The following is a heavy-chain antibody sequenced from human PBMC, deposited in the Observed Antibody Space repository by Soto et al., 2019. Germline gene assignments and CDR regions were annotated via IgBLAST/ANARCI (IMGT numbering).Heavy chain of an antibody. CDR2: INQDGSER. Sequence: EVKLVESAGGLVQPGGSLTLSCAASGFSLGDYWMRWVRQAPGKGPVWVASINQDGSERKYDVSVKGRFIVSRDNAKNSLWLQTNSLRAEDTAVYYCARVSSAAMDYWGQGILVTVYS. J-gene: IGHJ4*02. CDR3: ARVSSAAMDY. D-gene: IGHD2-2*01. V-gene: IGHV3-7*01. CDR1: GFSLGDYW.